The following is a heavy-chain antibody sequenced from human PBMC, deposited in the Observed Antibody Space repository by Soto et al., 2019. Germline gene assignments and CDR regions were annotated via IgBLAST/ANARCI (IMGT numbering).Heavy chain of an antibody. CDR3: VRGGAVGSFFRY. Sequence: EVQLVESGGALVQPGGSLRLSCAATGFTFTNYWMTWVRQAPGKGLEWVANIKQHGSEKYYVDSVKGRFTISRDNAKNSLFLQMNSLRAEDTAVYYCVRGGAVGSFFRYWGQGTLVTVSS. V-gene: IGHV3-7*01. J-gene: IGHJ4*02. CDR1: GFTFTNYW. D-gene: IGHD2-15*01. CDR2: IKQHGSEK.